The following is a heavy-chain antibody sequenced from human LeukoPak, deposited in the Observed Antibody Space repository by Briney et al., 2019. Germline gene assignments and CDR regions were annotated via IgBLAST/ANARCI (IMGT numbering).Heavy chain of an antibody. Sequence: GGSPRLSCAASGFTFSSYATSWVRQAPGKGLEWVSAISGSGGSTYYADSVKGRFTISRDNSKNTLYLQMNSLRAEDTAVYYCAKDMHYYDSSGYYYVVGNFDYWGQGTLVTVSS. D-gene: IGHD3-22*01. J-gene: IGHJ4*02. CDR3: AKDMHYYDSSGYYYVVGNFDY. CDR1: GFTFSSYA. CDR2: ISGSGGST. V-gene: IGHV3-23*01.